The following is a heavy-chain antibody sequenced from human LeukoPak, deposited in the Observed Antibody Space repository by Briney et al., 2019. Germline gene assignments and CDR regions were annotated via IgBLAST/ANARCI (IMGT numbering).Heavy chain of an antibody. CDR2: INAGNGNT. CDR1: GYTFTSYA. CDR3: ARGLQYYYGMDV. Sequence: ASVKVSCKASGYTFTSYAMHWVRQATGQRLEWMGWINAGNGNTKYSQKFQGRVTITRDTSASTAYMELSSLRSEDTAVYYCARGLQYYYGMDVWGQGTTVTVSS. D-gene: IGHD5-24*01. V-gene: IGHV1-3*01. J-gene: IGHJ6*02.